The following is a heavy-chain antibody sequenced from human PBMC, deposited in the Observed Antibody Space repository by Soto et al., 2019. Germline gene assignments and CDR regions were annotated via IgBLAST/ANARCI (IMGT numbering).Heavy chain of an antibody. CDR1: GGSISSYY. D-gene: IGHD1-1*01. Sequence: SETLSLTCTVSGGSISSYYWSWIRQPPGKGLEWIGYIYYSGSTNYNPSLKSRVTISVDTSKNQFSLKLSSVTAADTAVYYCARLGQLERRAYYFDYWGQGTLVTVSS. J-gene: IGHJ4*02. V-gene: IGHV4-59*08. CDR3: ARLGQLERRAYYFDY. CDR2: IYYSGST.